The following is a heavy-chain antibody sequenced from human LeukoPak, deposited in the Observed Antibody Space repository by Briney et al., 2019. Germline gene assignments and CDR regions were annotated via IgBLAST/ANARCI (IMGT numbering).Heavy chain of an antibody. CDR2: IEYDGTDT. Sequence: GWSLRLSCAASGFTFSNYGMHWVRQAPGKGLEWVAFIEYDGTDTHFADSVRGRSTISRDNSEDTLYLQIITLRAVDTAVYYCARNRLRATATYMDVWGKGTTVTVSS. D-gene: IGHD2-15*01. CDR3: ARNRLRATATYMDV. J-gene: IGHJ6*04. V-gene: IGHV3-30*02. CDR1: GFTFSNYG.